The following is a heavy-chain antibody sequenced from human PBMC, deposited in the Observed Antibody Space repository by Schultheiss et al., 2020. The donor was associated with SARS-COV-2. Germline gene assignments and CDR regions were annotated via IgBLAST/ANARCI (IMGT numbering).Heavy chain of an antibody. CDR1: GYSFTSYW. Sequence: GESLKISCKGSGYSFTSYWIGWVRQMPGKGLEWMGIIYPGDSDTRYSPSFQGQVTISADKSISTAYLQWSSLKASDTAMYYCARSEIVVVPAAKSGGVDRWLLYAFDIWGQGTMVTVSS. CDR2: IYPGDSDT. J-gene: IGHJ3*02. D-gene: IGHD2-2*01. CDR3: ARSEIVVVPAAKSGGVDRWLLYAFDI. V-gene: IGHV5-51*01.